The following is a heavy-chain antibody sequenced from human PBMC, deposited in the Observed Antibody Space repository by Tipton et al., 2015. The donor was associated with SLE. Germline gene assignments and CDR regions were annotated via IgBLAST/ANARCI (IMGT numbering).Heavy chain of an antibody. CDR1: GGSISSHY. D-gene: IGHD6-13*01. J-gene: IGHJ6*02. CDR2: IYYSGST. CDR3: ARGNRQLDYGMDV. Sequence: TLSLTCTVSGGSISSHYWSWIRQPPGKGLEWIGYIYYSGSTNYNPSLKSRVTISVDTSKNQFSLKLSSVTAADTAVYYCARGNRQLDYGMDVWGQGTTVTVSS. V-gene: IGHV4-59*11.